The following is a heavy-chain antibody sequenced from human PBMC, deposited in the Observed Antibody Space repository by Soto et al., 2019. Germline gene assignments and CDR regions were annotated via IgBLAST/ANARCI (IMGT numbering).Heavy chain of an antibody. D-gene: IGHD2-2*01. CDR1: GGTFSSYT. Sequence: SVKVSCKASGGTFSSYTISWVQQAPGQGLEWMGRIIPILGIANYAQKFQGRVTITADKSTSTAYMELSSLRSEDTAVYYCARVYCSSTSCRNYYFDYWGQGTLVTVSS. J-gene: IGHJ4*02. V-gene: IGHV1-69*02. CDR3: ARVYCSSTSCRNYYFDY. CDR2: IIPILGIA.